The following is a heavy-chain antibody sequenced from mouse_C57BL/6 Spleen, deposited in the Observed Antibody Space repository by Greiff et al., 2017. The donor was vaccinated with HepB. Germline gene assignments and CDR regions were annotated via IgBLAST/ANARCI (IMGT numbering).Heavy chain of an antibody. J-gene: IGHJ2*01. D-gene: IGHD1-1*01. V-gene: IGHV3-6*01. Sequence: EVKLQESGPGLVKPSQSLSLTCSVPGYSITSGYYWNWIRQFPGNKLEWMGYISYDGSNNYNPSLKNRISITRDTSKNQFFLKLNSVTTEDTATYYCARDLYYYGSSYFDYWGQGTTLTVSS. CDR3: ARDLYYYGSSYFDY. CDR2: ISYDGSN. CDR1: GYSITSGYY.